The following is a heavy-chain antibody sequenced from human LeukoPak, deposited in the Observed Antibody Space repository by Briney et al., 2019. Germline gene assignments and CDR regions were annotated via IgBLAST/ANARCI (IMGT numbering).Heavy chain of an antibody. V-gene: IGHV4-39*07. D-gene: IGHD4-23*01. CDR1: GGSISSSSYY. Sequence: SETLSLTCTVSGGSISSSSYYWGWIRQPPGKGLEWIGSIYTSGSNNSNPSLTSRVTMSVDTSKNQFSLKLRSVTAADTAVYYCARGPYNGGNSTPGTGYYYYMDVWGKGTTVTISS. CDR3: ARGPYNGGNSTPGTGYYYYMDV. J-gene: IGHJ6*03. CDR2: IYTSGSN.